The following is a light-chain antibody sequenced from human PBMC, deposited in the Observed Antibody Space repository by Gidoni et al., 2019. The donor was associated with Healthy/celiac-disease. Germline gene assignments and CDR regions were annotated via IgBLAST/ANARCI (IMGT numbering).Light chain of an antibody. CDR1: QSISSW. V-gene: IGKV1-5*03. CDR2: KAS. J-gene: IGKJ2*01. Sequence: IQMTHSPSPLSASVGDRVTITCRASQSISSWLAWYQQKPGKAPKLLIYKASSLESGVPSRFSGSGSGTEFTLTISSLQPDDVATYYCQQYNSDPYTFGQGTKLEIK. CDR3: QQYNSDPYT.